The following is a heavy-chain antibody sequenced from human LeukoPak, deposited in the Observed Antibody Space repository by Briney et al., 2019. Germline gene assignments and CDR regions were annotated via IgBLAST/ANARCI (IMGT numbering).Heavy chain of an antibody. CDR3: ARGPGEQLVPGYYYYYMDV. J-gene: IGHJ6*03. D-gene: IGHD6-6*01. CDR2: IYTSGST. V-gene: IGHV4-4*09. CDR1: GGSISSYY. Sequence: SETLSLTCTVSGGSISSYYWSWIRQPPGKGLEWIGYIYTSGSTNYNPSLKSRVTISVDTSKNQFSLKLSSVIAADTAVYYCARGPGEQLVPGYYYYYMDVWGKGTTVTVSS.